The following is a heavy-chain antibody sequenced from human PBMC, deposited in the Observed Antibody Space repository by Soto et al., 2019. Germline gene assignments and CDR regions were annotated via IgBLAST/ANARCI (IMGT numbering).Heavy chain of an antibody. CDR3: ARGSYSSSSLSYYYYMDV. D-gene: IGHD6-6*01. Sequence: EASVKVSCKASGGTFSSYTISWVRQAPGQGLEWMGRIIPILGIANYAQKFQGRVTITADKSTSTAYMELSSLRSEDTAVYYCARGSYSSSSLSYYYYMDVWGKGTTVTVSS. J-gene: IGHJ6*03. CDR2: IIPILGIA. V-gene: IGHV1-69*02. CDR1: GGTFSSYT.